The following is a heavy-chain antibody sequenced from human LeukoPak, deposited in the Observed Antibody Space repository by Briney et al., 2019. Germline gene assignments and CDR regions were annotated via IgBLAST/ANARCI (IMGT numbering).Heavy chain of an antibody. D-gene: IGHD5-24*01. CDR3: AADGRDGYTKPFDY. V-gene: IGHV1-46*01. CDR1: GYTFTSYY. CDR2: INPSGGTT. J-gene: IGHJ4*02. Sequence: ASVKVSCKASGYTFTSYYMHWVRQAPGQGLAWMGMINPSGGTTTYAQKFQGRVTMTRDASTSTVYMELSSLRSEDTAVYYCAADGRDGYTKPFDYWGQGTLVTVSP.